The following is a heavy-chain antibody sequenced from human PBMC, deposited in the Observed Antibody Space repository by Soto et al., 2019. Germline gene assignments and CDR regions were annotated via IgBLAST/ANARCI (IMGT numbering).Heavy chain of an antibody. Sequence: QITLKESGPTLVKPTQTLTLTCTFSGFSLSTSGVGVGWIRQPPGKALEWLALIYWNDDKRYSPSLKSRLTITKDTSKNHVVLTMTNMDPVDTATYYCALGVKAARPVGFFHWGQGTLVTVSS. CDR1: GFSLSTSGVG. CDR3: ALGVKAARPVGFFH. CDR2: IYWNDDK. J-gene: IGHJ4*02. V-gene: IGHV2-5*01. D-gene: IGHD6-6*01.